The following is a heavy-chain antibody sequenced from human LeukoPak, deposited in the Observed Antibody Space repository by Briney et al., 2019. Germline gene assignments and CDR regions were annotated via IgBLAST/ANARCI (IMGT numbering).Heavy chain of an antibody. D-gene: IGHD5-24*01. CDR2: IYYSGST. J-gene: IGHJ2*01. V-gene: IGHV4-59*01. CDR1: GGFISSYY. CDR3: ARQHVEMATMVWYFDL. Sequence: SETLSLTCTVSGGFISSYYWSWIRQPPGKGLEWIGYIYYSGSTNYNPSLKSRVTISVDTSKNQFSLKLSSVTAADTAVYYCARQHVEMATMVWYFDLWGRGTLVTVSS.